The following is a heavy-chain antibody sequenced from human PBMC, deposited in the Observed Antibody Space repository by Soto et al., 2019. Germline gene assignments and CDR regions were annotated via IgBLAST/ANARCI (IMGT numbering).Heavy chain of an antibody. CDR3: AGYSSGWYWFDP. Sequence: GASVKVSCKASGFTFTSSAVQWVRQARGQRLGWIGWIVVGSGNTNYAQKFQERVTITRDMSTSTAYMELRSLRSDDTAVYYCAGYSSGWYWFDPWGQGTLVTVS. V-gene: IGHV1-58*01. CDR1: GFTFTSSA. J-gene: IGHJ5*02. D-gene: IGHD6-19*01. CDR2: IVVGSGNT.